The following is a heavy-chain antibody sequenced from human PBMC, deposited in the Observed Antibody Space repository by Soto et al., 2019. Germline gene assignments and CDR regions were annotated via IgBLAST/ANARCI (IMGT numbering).Heavy chain of an antibody. D-gene: IGHD3-22*01. CDR3: ARMYSSGSGWFHP. V-gene: IGHV4-31*03. J-gene: IGHJ5*02. Sequence: SETLSLTCSVSGYSITAGGYYWSWIRQHPGKGLEWIGSFYSSGSIIYNPSLKSRVSIYGDTSRNQFSMTLTSVTAADTALYYCARMYSSGSGWFHPWGQGTLVTV. CDR2: FYSSGSI. CDR1: GYSITAGGYY.